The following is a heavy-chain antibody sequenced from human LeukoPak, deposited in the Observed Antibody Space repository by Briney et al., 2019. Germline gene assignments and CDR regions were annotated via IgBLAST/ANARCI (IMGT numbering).Heavy chain of an antibody. CDR3: ARDLAMRSSGWKQGLWFDP. CDR2: VYYSGSI. D-gene: IGHD6-19*01. J-gene: IGHJ5*02. CDR1: GDSTANSNYY. V-gene: IGHV4-39*07. Sequence: PSETLSLTCTVSGDSTANSNYYWCWIRQSPGKGQEWIGSVYYSGSIDYNPSLKSRVTMSVDTSKNQFSLKLSSVTAADTAVYYCARDLAMRSSGWKQGLWFDPWGQGTLVTVSS.